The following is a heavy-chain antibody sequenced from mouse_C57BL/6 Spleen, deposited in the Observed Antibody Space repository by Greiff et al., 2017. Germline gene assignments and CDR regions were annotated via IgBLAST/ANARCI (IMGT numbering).Heavy chain of an antibody. Sequence: QVQLQQPGAELVMPGASVKLSCKASGYTFTSYWMHWVKQRPGQGLEWIGELDPSDSYTNYNQKFTGKSTLTLDKSSSTAYMQLSSLTSEDSAVYYSARRVANWDGNFDYWGQGTTLTVSS. J-gene: IGHJ2*01. CDR3: ARRVANWDGNFDY. CDR2: LDPSDSYT. V-gene: IGHV1-69*01. D-gene: IGHD4-1*01. CDR1: GYTFTSYW.